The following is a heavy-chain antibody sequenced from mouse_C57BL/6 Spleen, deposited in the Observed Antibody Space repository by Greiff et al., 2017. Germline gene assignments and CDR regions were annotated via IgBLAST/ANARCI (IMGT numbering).Heavy chain of an antibody. Sequence: QVQLQQPGAELVMPGASVKLSCKASGYTFTSYWMHWVKQRPGQGLEWIGEIDPSDSYTNYNQKFKGKSTLTVDKSSSTAYMQLSSLTSEDSAVYYCARREDYDEAWCAYWGQGTLVTVSA. CDR1: GYTFTSYW. CDR3: ARREDYDEAWCAY. CDR2: IDPSDSYT. V-gene: IGHV1-69*01. J-gene: IGHJ3*01. D-gene: IGHD2-4*01.